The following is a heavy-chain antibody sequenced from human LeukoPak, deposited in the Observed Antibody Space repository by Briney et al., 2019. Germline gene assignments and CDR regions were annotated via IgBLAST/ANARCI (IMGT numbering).Heavy chain of an antibody. CDR1: GFTFSKYW. D-gene: IGHD1-26*01. J-gene: IGHJ4*02. Sequence: GGSLRLSCAASGFTFSKYWMLWVRQAPGKGLESVSRINTDGTVTTYADSVKGRFTVSRDNADNTMFLQMNSLRVEDTGLYYCTRDTGGSGSYPDYWGQGTLVTVSS. CDR2: INTDGTVT. CDR3: TRDTGGSGSYPDY. V-gene: IGHV3-74*01.